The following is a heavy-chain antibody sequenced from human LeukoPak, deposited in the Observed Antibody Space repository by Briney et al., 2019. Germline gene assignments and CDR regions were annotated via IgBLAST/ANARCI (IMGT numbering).Heavy chain of an antibody. Sequence: SETLSLTCTVSGGSISSVGYYWSWIRQHPGKGLEWIGYIYYSGSTYYNPSLKSRVTISVDTSKNQFSLKLSSVTAADTAVYYCARGEYYYGSGSPGAFDIWGQGTMVTVSS. CDR2: IYYSGST. D-gene: IGHD3-10*01. CDR1: GGSISSVGYY. CDR3: ARGEYYYGSGSPGAFDI. V-gene: IGHV4-31*03. J-gene: IGHJ3*02.